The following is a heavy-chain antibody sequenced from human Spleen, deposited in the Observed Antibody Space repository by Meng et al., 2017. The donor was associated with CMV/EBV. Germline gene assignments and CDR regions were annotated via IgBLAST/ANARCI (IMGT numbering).Heavy chain of an antibody. V-gene: IGHV1-2*02. CDR1: GYSLSGYY. CDR2: FNPKNGGT. Sequence: ASVKVSCKASGYSLSGYYLHWVQQAPGQGLEWVGWFNPKNGGTLYAQTFQGRVTMTRDTSINTAYMELSSLRPDDTATYYCARDLGYGSGSYLMYYFDYWGQGSLVTVSS. D-gene: IGHD3-10*01. J-gene: IGHJ4*02. CDR3: ARDLGYGSGSYLMYYFDY.